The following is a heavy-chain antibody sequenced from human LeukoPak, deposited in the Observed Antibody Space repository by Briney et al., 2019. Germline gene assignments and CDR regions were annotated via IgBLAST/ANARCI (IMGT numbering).Heavy chain of an antibody. V-gene: IGHV3-23*01. CDR1: GFIFSSYA. CDR2: SGSGGST. D-gene: IGHD3-3*01. J-gene: IGHJ4*02. CDR3: AKDFWSGYYPDY. Sequence: TGGSLRLSCAASGFIFSSYATSWVRQAPGKGLEWVSGSGSGGSTHYADSVKGRFTISRDNSKNTLYLQMNSLRAEDTAVYYCAKDFWSGYYPDYWGQGTLVTVSS.